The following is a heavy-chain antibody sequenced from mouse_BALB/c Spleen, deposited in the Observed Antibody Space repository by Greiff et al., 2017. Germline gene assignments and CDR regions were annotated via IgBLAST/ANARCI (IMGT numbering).Heavy chain of an antibody. Sequence: QVQLKQSGPGLVAPSQSLSITCTVSGFSLTSYDISWIRQPPGKGLEWLGVIWTGGGTNYNSAFMSRLSISKDNSKSQVFLKMNSMQTDDTAIYYCVREGGSYYFDYWGQGTTLTVSS. CDR3: VREGGSYYFDY. J-gene: IGHJ2*01. CDR2: IWTGGGT. CDR1: GFSLTSYD. V-gene: IGHV2-9-2*01.